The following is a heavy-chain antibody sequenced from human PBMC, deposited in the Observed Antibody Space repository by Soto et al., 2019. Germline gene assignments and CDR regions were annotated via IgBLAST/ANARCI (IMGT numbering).Heavy chain of an antibody. D-gene: IGHD3-22*01. CDR2: INHIGST. V-gene: IGHV4-34*01. J-gene: IGHJ5*02. CDR1: SVSGVYFSGYY. CDR3: ARDYFDSSDYTTNWFDP. Sequence: SETLSLTCAVNSVSGVYFSGYYWSWIRQPPGKGLEWIGEINHIGSTNYNPSLKSRVTISVDTPKNQFSLKVTSVTAADTALYYCARDYFDSSDYTTNWFDPWGQGTLVT.